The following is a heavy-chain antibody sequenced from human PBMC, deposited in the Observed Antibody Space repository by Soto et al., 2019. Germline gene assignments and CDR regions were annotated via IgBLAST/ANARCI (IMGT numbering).Heavy chain of an antibody. CDR1: GGTFSSYA. J-gene: IGHJ6*02. Sequence: RASVKVSCKASGGTFSSYAISWVRQAPGQGLEWMGGIIPIFGTANYAQKFQGRVTITADESTSTAYMELSSLRSEDTAVYYCAREIAAYYYGSGPYGMDVWGQGTTVTVSS. CDR2: IIPIFGTA. D-gene: IGHD3-10*01. V-gene: IGHV1-69*13. CDR3: AREIAAYYYGSGPYGMDV.